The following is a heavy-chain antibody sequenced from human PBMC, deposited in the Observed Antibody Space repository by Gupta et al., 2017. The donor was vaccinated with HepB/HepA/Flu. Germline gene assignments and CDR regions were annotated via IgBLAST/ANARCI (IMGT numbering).Heavy chain of an antibody. J-gene: IGHJ4*02. CDR3: AKYYYGSGTYPDY. V-gene: IGHV3-23*01. CDR2: ISGSGVYT. D-gene: IGHD3-10*01. Sequence: EVQLLESGGGLVQPGGSLRLSCVASGFTFNNYAMTWVRQAPGKGLEWVAAISGSGVYTYYADSVKGRFTISRDNSKNTLYLQMNSLRPEDTAVYYCAKYYYGSGTYPDYWGQGILVTVSS. CDR1: GFTFNNYA.